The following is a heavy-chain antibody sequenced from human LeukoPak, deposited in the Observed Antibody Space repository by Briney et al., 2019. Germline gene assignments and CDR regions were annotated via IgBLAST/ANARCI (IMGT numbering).Heavy chain of an antibody. J-gene: IGHJ5*02. Sequence: ASVKVSGKASGYSFTGYYIHWVRQAPEQGLEWMGWINPNSGGTKFAQRFQGRVTMTRDTSISTAYMELSRLTSDDTALYYCARDWDSGSSYDVNNCFDPWGQGTLVTISS. CDR2: INPNSGGT. V-gene: IGHV1-2*02. D-gene: IGHD1-26*01. CDR1: GYSFTGYY. CDR3: ARDWDSGSSYDVNNCFDP.